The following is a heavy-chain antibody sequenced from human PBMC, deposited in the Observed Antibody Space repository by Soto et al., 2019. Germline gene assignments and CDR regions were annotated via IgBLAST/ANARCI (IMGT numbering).Heavy chain of an antibody. CDR1: GYSLSSGYY. V-gene: IGHV4-38-2*01. D-gene: IGHD5-12*01. CDR3: ASQGMQWWVSGYDFQT. CDR2: IYHSGIA. Sequence: PSETLSVTCAVSGYSLSSGYYWGWIRQPPGKGLEWIGSIYHSGIAYYNPSLRSRVTLSVDTSKNQFSLKLHSVTAADTAAVYFASQGMQWWVSGYDFQTWGQGTLVTVSS. J-gene: IGHJ5*02.